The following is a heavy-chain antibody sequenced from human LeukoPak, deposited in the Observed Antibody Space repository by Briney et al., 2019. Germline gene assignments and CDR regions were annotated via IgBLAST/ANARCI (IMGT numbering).Heavy chain of an antibody. D-gene: IGHD6-13*01. V-gene: IGHV3-23*01. CDR1: GFTFSSYA. CDR3: ATSPYRVATVVNWFDP. Sequence: GGSLRLSCAASGFTFSSYAMSWVRQAPGKGLEWVSAIGANGGSTYYVDSVKGRFTISRDNSKNTMYLQMNNLRAEDTAVYYCATSPYRVATVVNWFDPWGQGTLVTVSS. CDR2: IGANGGST. J-gene: IGHJ5*02.